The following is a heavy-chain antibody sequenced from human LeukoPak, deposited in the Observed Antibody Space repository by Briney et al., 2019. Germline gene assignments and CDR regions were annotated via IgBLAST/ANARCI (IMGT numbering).Heavy chain of an antibody. D-gene: IGHD5-18*01. Sequence: SVKVSCTASGGTFSIYAISWVRQAPAQGLEWVGGIIPIFGTANYAQKFQGRVTITADESTRTAYMELSSLRSEDTAVYYCARARGYSYGLHDYWGQGTLVTVSS. CDR1: GGTFSIYA. J-gene: IGHJ4*02. V-gene: IGHV1-69*13. CDR3: ARARGYSYGLHDY. CDR2: IIPIFGTA.